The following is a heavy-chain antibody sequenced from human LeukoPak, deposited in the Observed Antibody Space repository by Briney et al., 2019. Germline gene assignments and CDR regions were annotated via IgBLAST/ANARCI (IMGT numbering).Heavy chain of an antibody. V-gene: IGHV4-34*01. CDR3: ARLDTEWAPGLDY. J-gene: IGHJ4*02. D-gene: IGHD3-3*01. Sequence: SETLSLTCAVYGGSFSGYYWSWIRQPPGKGLEWIGEINHSGSTNYNPSLKSRVTISVDTSKNQFSLKLSSVIAADTAVYYCARLDTEWAPGLDYWGQGTLVTVSS. CDR2: INHSGST. CDR1: GGSFSGYY.